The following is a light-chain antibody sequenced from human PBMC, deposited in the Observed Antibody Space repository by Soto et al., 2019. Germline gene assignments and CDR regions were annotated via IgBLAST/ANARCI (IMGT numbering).Light chain of an antibody. J-gene: IGLJ3*02. CDR1: SSNIGDNY. CDR3: ATWDDSLSGHWV. CDR2: SNN. Sequence: QSVLTQPPSASGTPGQWVTISCSGSSSNIGDNYVYWYQQFPGAAPKLLIYSNNQRPLGVPDRFSASKSGTSASLAINGLRSEDEADYYCATWDDSLSGHWVFGGGTQLTVL. V-gene: IGLV1-47*02.